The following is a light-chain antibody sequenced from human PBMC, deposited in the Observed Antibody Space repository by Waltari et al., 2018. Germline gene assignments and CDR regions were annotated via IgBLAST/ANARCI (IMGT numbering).Light chain of an antibody. Sequence: QSALTQPRSVSGSPGQSVTISCTGTRSAVGGYHYVPWYQQYPGKAPKLMIYDVSKRPSGVPDRFSGSKSGNTASLTISGLQAEDEVDYYCCSYAGSYTPWVFGGGTKLTVL. CDR1: RSAVGGYHY. J-gene: IGLJ3*02. CDR2: DVS. V-gene: IGLV2-11*01. CDR3: CSYAGSYTPWV.